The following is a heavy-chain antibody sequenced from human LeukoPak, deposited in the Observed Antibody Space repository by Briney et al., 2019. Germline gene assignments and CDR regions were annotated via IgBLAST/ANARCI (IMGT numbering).Heavy chain of an antibody. J-gene: IGHJ5*02. CDR3: ARDYIVVVPAAKGPWFDP. Sequence: SVKVSCKASGGTFSSYAISWVRQAPGQGLEWMGGIIPIFGTANYAQKFQGRVTITADESTSTAYMELSSLRSEDTAVYYCARDYIVVVPAAKGPWFDPWGQGTLVTVSS. CDR1: GGTFSSYA. CDR2: IIPIFGTA. D-gene: IGHD2-2*01. V-gene: IGHV1-69*13.